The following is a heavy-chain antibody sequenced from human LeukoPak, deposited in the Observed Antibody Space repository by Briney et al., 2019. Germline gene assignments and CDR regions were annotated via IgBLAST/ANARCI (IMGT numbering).Heavy chain of an antibody. D-gene: IGHD6-19*01. CDR3: AKDNIGAVAGTGLNY. J-gene: IGHJ4*02. V-gene: IGHV3-9*01. CDR1: GFTFDDYA. Sequence: GSSLRLSCAASGFTFDDYAMHWVRQAPGKGLEWVSGISWNSGSIGYADSVKGRFTISRDNAKNSLYLQMNSLRAEDTALYYCAKDNIGAVAGTGLNYWGQGTLVTVSS. CDR2: ISWNSGSI.